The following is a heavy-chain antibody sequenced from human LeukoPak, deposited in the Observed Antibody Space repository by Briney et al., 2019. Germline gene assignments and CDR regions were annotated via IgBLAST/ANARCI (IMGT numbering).Heavy chain of an antibody. J-gene: IGHJ4*02. V-gene: IGHV3-74*01. Sequence: GGSLRLSCAASGFTFSTYWMHWVRQAPGKGPVWVSRINSDGSSTTYADSVKGRFTISSDTSKNTLYLQMNSLRAEDTAVYYCARDLSPVVRASPMGYWGQGTPVTVSS. CDR2: INSDGSST. D-gene: IGHD3-10*01. CDR3: ARDLSPVVRASPMGY. CDR1: GFTFSTYW.